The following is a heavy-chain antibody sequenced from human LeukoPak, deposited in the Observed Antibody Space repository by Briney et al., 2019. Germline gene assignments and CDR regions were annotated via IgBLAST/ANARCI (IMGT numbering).Heavy chain of an antibody. Sequence: TGGSLRLSCAASGFTFSSHSMNWVRQAPGKGLEWVSSISSSSYIYYADSVKGRFTISRDNAKNSLYLQMNSLRAEDTAVYYCARVGSGSRGFDYWGQGTLVTVSS. D-gene: IGHD6-19*01. J-gene: IGHJ4*02. V-gene: IGHV3-21*01. CDR3: ARVGSGSRGFDY. CDR1: GFTFSSHS. CDR2: ISSSSYI.